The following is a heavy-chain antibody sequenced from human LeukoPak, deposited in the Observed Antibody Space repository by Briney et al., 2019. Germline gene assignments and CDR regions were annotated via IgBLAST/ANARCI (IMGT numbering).Heavy chain of an antibody. Sequence: GESLKISCKGSGYGFTTCWIGWVRQMPGKGLEWMGVINPGNSDTRYGPSFQGQVTISADKSITTAYLQWSSLKASDTAMYYCARLRWAAGDGYYFDYWGQGTPVTVSS. D-gene: IGHD6-13*01. V-gene: IGHV5-51*01. CDR1: GYGFTTCW. CDR3: ARLRWAAGDGYYFDY. J-gene: IGHJ4*02. CDR2: INPGNSDT.